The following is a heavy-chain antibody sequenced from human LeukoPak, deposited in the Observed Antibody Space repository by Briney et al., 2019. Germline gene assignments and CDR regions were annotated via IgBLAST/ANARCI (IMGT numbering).Heavy chain of an antibody. J-gene: IGHJ4*02. CDR3: ARHSEGGHYY. Sequence: GESLGISCKASEYTFTNFWSSGVRQMPGKGLEWMGTIDASDSQSNYRPSMQGHATISTDKSISTAYLQWSSLKATDPAMYYCARHSEGGHYYWGRGNLVSVSS. V-gene: IGHV5-10-1*01. CDR1: EYTFTNFW. D-gene: IGHD2-15*01. CDR2: IDASDSQS.